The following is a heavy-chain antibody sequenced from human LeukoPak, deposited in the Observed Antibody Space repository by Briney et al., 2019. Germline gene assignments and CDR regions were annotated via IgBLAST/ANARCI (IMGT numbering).Heavy chain of an antibody. CDR2: INHSGST. Sequence: TSETLSLTCAVYGGSFSGYYWSWIRQPPGKGLEWIGEINHSGSTNYNPSLKSRVTISVDTSKNQFSLKLSSVTAADTAVYYCARHRWLGYCSGGSCYFSGDFDYWGQGTLVTVSS. J-gene: IGHJ4*02. CDR1: GGSFSGYY. D-gene: IGHD2-15*01. V-gene: IGHV4-34*01. CDR3: ARHRWLGYCSGGSCYFSGDFDY.